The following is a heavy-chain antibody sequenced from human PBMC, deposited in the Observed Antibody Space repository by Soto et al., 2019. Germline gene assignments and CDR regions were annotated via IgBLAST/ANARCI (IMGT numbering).Heavy chain of an antibody. CDR2: TSYDGSNK. J-gene: IGHJ6*02. V-gene: IGHV3-30-3*01. D-gene: IGHD3-3*01. CDR3: ARAGDVYDFWIGSLARYAYGTDV. Sequence: PGGSVRLSCAASGFPFSHYAIHWVRQSPGKGLEWVAFTSYDGSNKYYTDSVEGRFTISRGNSKNTVFLQMNSLRTEDTALYYCARAGDVYDFWIGSLARYAYGTDVSGRGTTVTVSS. CDR1: GFPFSHYA.